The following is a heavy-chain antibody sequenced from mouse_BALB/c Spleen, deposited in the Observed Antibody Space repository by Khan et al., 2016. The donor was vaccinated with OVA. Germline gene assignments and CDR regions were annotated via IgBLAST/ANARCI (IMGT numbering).Heavy chain of an antibody. D-gene: IGHD1-1*01. CDR1: GYTFTDYV. J-gene: IGHJ3*01. Sequence: QVQLQQPGPELVKPGASVKMSCEASGYTFTDYVINWVKQRTGQGLEWIGDIFPGGGSSYYNEKFKDKAKLTADKSSNTAYMHLSSLTFEDSAVYVCARGGYSVFAYWGQGTLVTVST. CDR2: IFPGGGSS. CDR3: ARGGYSVFAY. V-gene: IGHV1-77*01.